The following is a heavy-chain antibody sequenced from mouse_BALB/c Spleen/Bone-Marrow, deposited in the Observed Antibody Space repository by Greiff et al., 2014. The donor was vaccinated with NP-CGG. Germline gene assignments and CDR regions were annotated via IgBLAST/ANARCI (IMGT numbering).Heavy chain of an antibody. CDR3: TRSELRRGGYALDY. CDR2: ISPSNGRS. D-gene: IGHD2-12*01. Sequence: VQGVESRAELVNPGASVKLSCKASGYSFTSYWMHWVKQRPGQGLEWIGEISPSNGRSNYNEKFKSKATLTVDKSSSTAYMQLSGLTSEDSAVYYCTRSELRRGGYALDYWGLGTSVTVSS. J-gene: IGHJ4*01. CDR1: GYSFTSYW. V-gene: IGHV1S81*02.